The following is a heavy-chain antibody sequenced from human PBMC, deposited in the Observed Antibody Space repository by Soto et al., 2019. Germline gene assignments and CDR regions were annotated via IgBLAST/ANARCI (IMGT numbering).Heavy chain of an antibody. Sequence: QVQLVESGGGVVQPGRSLRLSCAASGFTFSSYGMHWVRQAPGKGLEWVAVIWYDGSNKYYADSVKGRFTISRDNSKNTLYLQMTSLRAEDTAVYYCAREDTAHYYYYGMDVWGQGTTVTVSS. V-gene: IGHV3-33*01. J-gene: IGHJ6*02. CDR2: IWYDGSNK. CDR3: AREDTAHYYYYGMDV. CDR1: GFTFSSYG. D-gene: IGHD5-18*01.